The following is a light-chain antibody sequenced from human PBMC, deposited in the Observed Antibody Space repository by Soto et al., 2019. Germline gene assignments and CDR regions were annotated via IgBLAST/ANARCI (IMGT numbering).Light chain of an antibody. CDR1: QSVNNDY. CDR3: QQYGSSPWT. CDR2: AAS. Sequence: EIVLTQSPGTLSLSTGERATLSCRASQSVNNDYLAWYQQKLGQAPRLLIYAASGRPTGIPDRFSGGGSGTDFTLTISRLEPEDFAVYYCQQYGSSPWTFGQGTKVEIK. V-gene: IGKV3-20*01. J-gene: IGKJ1*01.